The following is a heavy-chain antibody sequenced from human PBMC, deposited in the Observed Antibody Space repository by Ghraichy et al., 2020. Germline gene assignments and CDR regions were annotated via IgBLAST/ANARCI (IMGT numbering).Heavy chain of an antibody. J-gene: IGHJ4*02. V-gene: IGHV4-34*01. D-gene: IGHD2-15*01. CDR2: INHSGST. Sequence: SETLSLTCAVYGGSFSGYYWSWIRQPLGKGLEWIGEINHSGSTNYNPSLKSRVTISVDTSKNQFSLKLSSVTAADTAVYYCARAKYCSGGSCYSADNFDYWGQGTLVTVSS. CDR3: ARAKYCSGGSCYSADNFDY. CDR1: GGSFSGYY.